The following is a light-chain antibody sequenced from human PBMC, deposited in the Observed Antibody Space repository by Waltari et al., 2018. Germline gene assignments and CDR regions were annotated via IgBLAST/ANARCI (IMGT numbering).Light chain of an antibody. Sequence: QSALTQPRSVSGSPGQSVTISCSGTSNDVGGYYYVSLFQQFPGKAPKLLIYDVTQRPSGVPDRFSASKSGNTASLTISGLQPEDEATYYCCSRAGDYTWLFGGGTKVTVL. J-gene: IGLJ2*01. V-gene: IGLV2-11*01. CDR1: SNDVGGYYY. CDR2: DVT. CDR3: CSRAGDYTWL.